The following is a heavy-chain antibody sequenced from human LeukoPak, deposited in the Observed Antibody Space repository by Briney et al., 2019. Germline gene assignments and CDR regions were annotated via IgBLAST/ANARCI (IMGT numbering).Heavy chain of an antibody. CDR1: DDSISSGTFY. V-gene: IGHV4-39*07. J-gene: IGHJ6*03. CDR3: ARDQMGAIAAAGHYYYYYYMDV. Sequence: SETLSLTCTVSDDSISSGTFYWGWVRQPPGKGLEWIGSIHYSGNTYYNPSLKSPVTISVDTSKNQFSLKLSSVTAADTAVYYCARDQMGAIAAAGHYYYYYYMDVWGKGTTVTVSS. D-gene: IGHD6-13*01. CDR2: IHYSGNT.